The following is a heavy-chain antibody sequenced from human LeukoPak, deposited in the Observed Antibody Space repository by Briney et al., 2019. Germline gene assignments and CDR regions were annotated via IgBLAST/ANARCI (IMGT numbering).Heavy chain of an antibody. Sequence: SQTLSLTCTVSGGSISSGGYYCSWIRQHPGKGLEWIGYIYYSGSTYYNPSLKSRVTISVDTSKNQFSLKLSSVTAADTAVYYCARETRVDTLDDAFDIWGQGTMVTVSS. J-gene: IGHJ3*02. D-gene: IGHD3-9*01. CDR2: IYYSGST. CDR1: GGSISSGGYY. CDR3: ARETRVDTLDDAFDI. V-gene: IGHV4-31*03.